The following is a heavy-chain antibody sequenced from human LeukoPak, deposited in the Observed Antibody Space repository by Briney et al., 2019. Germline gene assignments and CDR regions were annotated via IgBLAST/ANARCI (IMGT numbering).Heavy chain of an antibody. CDR1: GDSVSIYY. CDR3: ARAGNKWSFDY. D-gene: IGHD2-8*01. V-gene: IGHV4-59*02. CDR2: IYYRGNT. Sequence: TSETLSLTCTVSGDSVSIYYWSWIRQPPGKGLEWIGYIYYRGNTNYNPSLKSRVTMAVDTSKNQFSLKVSSVTAADTAVYYCARAGNKWSFDYWGQGTLVTVSS. J-gene: IGHJ4*02.